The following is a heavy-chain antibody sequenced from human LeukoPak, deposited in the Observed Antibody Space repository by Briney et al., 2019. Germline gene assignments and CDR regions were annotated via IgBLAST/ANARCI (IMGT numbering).Heavy chain of an antibody. CDR2: INPNSGGT. V-gene: IGHV1-2*02. Sequence: ASVKVSCKASGYTFTSYDINWVRQATGQGLEWMGWINPNSGGTNYAQKFQGRVTMTRDTSISTAYMELSRLRSDDTAVYYCARDRGYSYGHLGYWGQGTLVTVSS. J-gene: IGHJ4*02. CDR3: ARDRGYSYGHLGY. CDR1: GYTFTSYD. D-gene: IGHD5-18*01.